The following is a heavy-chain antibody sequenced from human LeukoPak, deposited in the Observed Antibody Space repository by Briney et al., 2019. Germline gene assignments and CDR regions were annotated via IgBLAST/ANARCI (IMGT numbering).Heavy chain of an antibody. CDR2: IYYSGNT. Sequence: SETLSLTCSVSGGTISSSSYYWGWIRQPPGKGLEWIGSIYYSGNTYFNPSLKSRVIISVDTSKNQFSLKLNSVTAADTAGYYCARPPRDGYNSPYFDCWGQGILVTVSS. V-gene: IGHV4-39*01. J-gene: IGHJ4*02. CDR1: GGTISSSSYY. CDR3: ARPPRDGYNSPYFDC. D-gene: IGHD5-24*01.